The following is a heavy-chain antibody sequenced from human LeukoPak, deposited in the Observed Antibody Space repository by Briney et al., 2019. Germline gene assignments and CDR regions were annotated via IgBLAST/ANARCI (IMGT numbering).Heavy chain of an antibody. CDR1: GYSFTSYW. CDR2: IYPADSDT. V-gene: IGHV5-51*01. D-gene: IGHD2/OR15-2a*01. J-gene: IGHJ4*02. CDR3: ARQRSCNSGTCYGDS. Sequence: KNGESLKISCKGSGYSFTSYWIGWVRQMPGKGLEWMGIIYPADSDTRYSPSFQGQVTISADKSISTAYLQWSSLNVSDTAMYYCARQRSCNSGTCYGDSWGQGTLVTVSS.